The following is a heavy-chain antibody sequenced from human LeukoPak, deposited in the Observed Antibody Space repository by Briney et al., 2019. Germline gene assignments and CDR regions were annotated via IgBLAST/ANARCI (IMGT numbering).Heavy chain of an antibody. V-gene: IGHV4-34*01. CDR1: GGSFSVYY. D-gene: IGHD6-25*01. CDR2: INHSGST. J-gene: IGHJ4*02. Sequence: PSESLSLTCAVYGGSFSVYYWSWTRQPPGKGMEWLREINHSGSTNYKPYLKCRVTISVDTSKNQYSLKLSSVTAADTAVYYCARGRRIAAAGTSYYFDYWGQGTLVTVSS. CDR3: ARGRRIAAAGTSYYFDY.